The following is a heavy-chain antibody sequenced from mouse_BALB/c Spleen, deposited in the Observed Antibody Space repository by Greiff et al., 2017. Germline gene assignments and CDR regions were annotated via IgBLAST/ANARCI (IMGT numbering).Heavy chain of an antibody. Sequence: VMLVESGPGLVQPSQSLSITCTVSGFSLTSYGVHWVRQSPGKGLEWLGVIWSGGSTDYNAAFISRLSISKDNSKSQVFFKMNSLQANDTAIYYCARGDYDGGFAYWGQGTLVTVSA. D-gene: IGHD2-4*01. CDR2: IWSGGST. CDR1: GFSLTSYG. CDR3: ARGDYDGGFAY. J-gene: IGHJ3*01. V-gene: IGHV2-2*02.